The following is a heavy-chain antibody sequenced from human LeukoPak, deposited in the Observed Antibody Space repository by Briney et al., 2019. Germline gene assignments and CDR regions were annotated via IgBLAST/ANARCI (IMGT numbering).Heavy chain of an antibody. CDR2: IYTSEST. J-gene: IGHJ4*02. CDR3: ARHPGYCSGGSCYGEFDY. Sequence: SETLSLTCTVSGGSISSYYWSWIRQPPGKGLEWIGYIYTSESTNYNPSLKSRVTISVDTSKNQFSLKLSSVTAADTAVYYCARHPGYCSGGSCYGEFDYWGQGTLVTVSS. CDR1: GGSISSYY. D-gene: IGHD2-15*01. V-gene: IGHV4-4*09.